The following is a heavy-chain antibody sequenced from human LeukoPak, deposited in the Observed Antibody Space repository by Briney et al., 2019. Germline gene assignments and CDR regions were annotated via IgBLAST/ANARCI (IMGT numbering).Heavy chain of an antibody. CDR3: ARLGVGVTFDY. CDR1: GYSFNSYW. CDR2: IYPGDFDT. D-gene: IGHD2-15*01. V-gene: IGHV5-51*01. J-gene: IGHJ4*02. Sequence: GASLQISCKGSGYSFNSYWIGWVRPPAGRGQEWTGNIYPGDFDTRYSPSFQGQVTISADKSISTAYLQWSSLKASDTAMYYCARLGVGVTFDYWGQGTLVTVSS.